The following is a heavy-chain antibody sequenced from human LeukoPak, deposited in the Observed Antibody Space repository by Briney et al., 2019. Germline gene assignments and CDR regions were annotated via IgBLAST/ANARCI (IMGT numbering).Heavy chain of an antibody. CDR1: GFAFSTFS. J-gene: IGHJ4*02. CDR3: ARAHYYDISGYDY. D-gene: IGHD3-22*01. CDR2: IKEDGREQ. V-gene: IGHV3-7*02. Sequence: GGSLRLSCAASGFAFSTFSMSWVRQAPGKGLEWVANIKEDGREQNYVDSVKGRFTISRDNAKNSLYLQMNSLRAEDTAVYYCARAHYYDISGYDYWGQGTLVTGSS.